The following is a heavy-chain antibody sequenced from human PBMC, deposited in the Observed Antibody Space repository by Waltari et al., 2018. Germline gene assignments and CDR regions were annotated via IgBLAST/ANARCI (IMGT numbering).Heavy chain of an antibody. V-gene: IGHV4-4*07. J-gene: IGHJ3*02. CDR3: ARDLLPVEPDAFDI. CDR2: IYTSGST. Sequence: QVQLQESGPGLVKPSETLSLTCTVSGVSISSYYWSWIRQPAGKGLEWIGRIYTSGSTNYNPSLKSRVTMSVDTSKNQFSLKLSSVTAADTAVYYCARDLLPVEPDAFDIWGQGTMVTVSS. CDR1: GVSISSYY. D-gene: IGHD2-15*01.